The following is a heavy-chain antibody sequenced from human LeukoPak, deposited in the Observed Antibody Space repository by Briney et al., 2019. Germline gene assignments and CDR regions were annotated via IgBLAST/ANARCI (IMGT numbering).Heavy chain of an antibody. J-gene: IGHJ5*02. D-gene: IGHD3-10*01. CDR3: ARERSGGDWFDP. Sequence: SETLSLTCAVSGGSIGSYYWSWIRQPPGKGLEWIGYIHDSGSTKYNPSLKSRVTMSVDTSRNHLSLKLTSVTAADTAVYYCARERSGGDWFDPWGQGTLVTVSS. V-gene: IGHV4-59*01. CDR1: GGSIGSYY. CDR2: IHDSGST.